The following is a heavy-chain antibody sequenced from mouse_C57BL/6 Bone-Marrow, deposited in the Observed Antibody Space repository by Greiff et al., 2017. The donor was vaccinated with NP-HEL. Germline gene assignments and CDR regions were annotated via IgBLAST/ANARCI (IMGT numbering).Heavy chain of an antibody. CDR2: ISDGGSYT. V-gene: IGHV5-4*01. CDR3: ARPNFFAD. Sequence: EVQLVESGGGLVKPGGSLKLSCAASGFTFSSYAMSWVRQTPEKRLEWVATISDGGSYTYYPDNVKGRFTISRDNAKNNLYLQMSHLKSEDTAMYYCARPNFFADWGQGTLVTVSA. D-gene: IGHD4-1*01. J-gene: IGHJ3*01. CDR1: GFTFSSYA.